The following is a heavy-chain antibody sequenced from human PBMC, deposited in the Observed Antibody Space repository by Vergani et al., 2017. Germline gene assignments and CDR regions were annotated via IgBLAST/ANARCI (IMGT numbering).Heavy chain of an antibody. J-gene: IGHJ4*02. CDR1: GGSISSSSYY. Sequence: QLQLQESGPGLVKPSETLSLTCTVSGGSISSSSYYWGWIRQPPGKGLEWIGSIYYSGSTYYNPSLKRRVTISVDTSKNQFSLKLSSVTAADTAVYYCARVRKWLRFGSISDYWGEGTLVTVSS. D-gene: IGHD5-12*01. CDR2: IYYSGST. CDR3: ARVRKWLRFGSISDY. V-gene: IGHV4-39*07.